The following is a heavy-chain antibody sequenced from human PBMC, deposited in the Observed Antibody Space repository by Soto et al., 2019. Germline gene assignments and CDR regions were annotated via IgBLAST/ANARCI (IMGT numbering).Heavy chain of an antibody. CDR3: ERGVTGNPQWFDP. D-gene: IGHD1-20*01. Sequence: TLSLTCAVSGGSISSGGYSWSWIRQPPGKGLEWIGYIYHSGSTYYNPSLKSRVTISVDRSKNQFSLKLSSVTAADTAVYYCERGVTGNPQWFDPWGQGTLVTVSS. CDR2: IYHSGST. V-gene: IGHV4-30-2*01. CDR1: GGSISSGGYS. J-gene: IGHJ5*02.